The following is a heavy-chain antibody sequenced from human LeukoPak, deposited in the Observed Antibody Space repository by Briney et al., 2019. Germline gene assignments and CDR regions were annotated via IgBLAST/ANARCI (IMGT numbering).Heavy chain of an antibody. D-gene: IGHD6-19*01. CDR3: AKDCIAVAPQNEFDY. J-gene: IGHJ4*02. V-gene: IGHV3-23*01. CDR1: GFTFSSYA. Sequence: PGGSLGLSCAASGFTFSSYAMSWVRQAPGKGLEWISAISGSGGSTYYADSVKGRFTISRDNSKNTLYLQMNSLRAEDTAVYYCAKDCIAVAPQNEFDYWGQGTLVTVSS. CDR2: ISGSGGST.